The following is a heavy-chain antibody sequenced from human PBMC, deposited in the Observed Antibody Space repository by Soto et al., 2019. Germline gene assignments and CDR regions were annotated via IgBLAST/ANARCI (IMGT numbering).Heavy chain of an antibody. J-gene: IGHJ4*02. V-gene: IGHV3-74*01. CDR2: INSDGSST. CDR3: ARVSREVVPAAIDY. Sequence: GGSLRLSCAASGFTFSSYWIHWVRQAPGKGLVWVSRINSDGSSTTYADSVKGRFTISRDDAKNTLYLQMTSLRAEDTAVYYCARVSREVVPAAIDYWGQGT. CDR1: GFTFSSYW. D-gene: IGHD2-2*01.